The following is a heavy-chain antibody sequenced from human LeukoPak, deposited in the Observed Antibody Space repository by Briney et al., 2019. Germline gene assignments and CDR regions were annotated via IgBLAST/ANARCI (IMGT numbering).Heavy chain of an antibody. V-gene: IGHV4-4*09. CDR1: GGSVSSYY. CDR3: ARSHSGYDLYYYYMDV. Sequence: PSETLSLTCTVSGGSVSSYYWSWIRQPPGKGLEWIGYIYTSGSTSYNPSLKSRVTISADTSKNQFSLKLSSVTAADTAVYYCARSHSGYDLYYYYMDVWGKGTTVTVSS. D-gene: IGHD5-12*01. CDR2: IYTSGST. J-gene: IGHJ6*03.